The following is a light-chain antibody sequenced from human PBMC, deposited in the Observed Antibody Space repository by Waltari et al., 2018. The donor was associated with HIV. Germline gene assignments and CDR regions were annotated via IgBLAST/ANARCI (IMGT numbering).Light chain of an antibody. V-gene: IGLV2-11*01. CDR1: RSYVGGYSF. Sequence: QSALTQPRSVSGSPGQSVTISCTGTRSYVGGYSFLSWYQQHPNKAPNRMIYDVTKRPSGVPDRFSGSKSGNTASLTISGLQAEDEADYYCCSYAGDPWVFGGGTKLTVL. J-gene: IGLJ3*02. CDR2: DVT. CDR3: CSYAGDPWV.